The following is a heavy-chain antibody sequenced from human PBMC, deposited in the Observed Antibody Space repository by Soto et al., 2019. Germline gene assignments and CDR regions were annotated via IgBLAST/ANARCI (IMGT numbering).Heavy chain of an antibody. CDR2: ITSDGRT. D-gene: IGHD4-17*01. Sequence: PGGSLRLSCAASGFTFISYAMSWGRQAPGKGLEWVSIITSDGRTYYADSVKGRFTISRDNSKNTVYLQMNSLRAEDTAVYYCAKDYSTVTTDPLSVVLFDYWGQGALVTVSS. V-gene: IGHV3-23*01. CDR1: GFTFISYA. CDR3: AKDYSTVTTDPLSVVLFDY. J-gene: IGHJ4*02.